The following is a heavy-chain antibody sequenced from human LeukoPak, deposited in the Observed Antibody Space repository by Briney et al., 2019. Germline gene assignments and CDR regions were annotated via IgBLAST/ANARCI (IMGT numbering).Heavy chain of an antibody. D-gene: IGHD5-24*01. CDR2: IYYSGST. CDR1: GGSISGYY. V-gene: IGHV4-59*08. Sequence: SETLSLTCTVSGGSISGYYWSWIRQPPGKGLEWIGYIYYSGSTNYNPSLKSRVTISVDTSKNQFSLKLSSVTAADTAVYYCARHVRDGYNRHFDYWGQGTLVTVSS. J-gene: IGHJ4*02. CDR3: ARHVRDGYNRHFDY.